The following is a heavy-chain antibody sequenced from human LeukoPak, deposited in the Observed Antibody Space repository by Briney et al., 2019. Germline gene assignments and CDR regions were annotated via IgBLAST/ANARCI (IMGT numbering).Heavy chain of an antibody. D-gene: IGHD3-10*01. CDR3: ARDYGSLLWFGESYFDI. V-gene: IGHV1-2*02. CDR2: INPNSGGT. Sequence: ASVKVSCKASGYTFTGYYMHWVRQAPGQGLEWMGWINPNSGGTNYAQKFRGRVTMTRDTSISTAYMELSRLRSDDTAVYYCARDYGSLLWFGESYFDIWGQGTMVTVSS. CDR1: GYTFTGYY. J-gene: IGHJ3*02.